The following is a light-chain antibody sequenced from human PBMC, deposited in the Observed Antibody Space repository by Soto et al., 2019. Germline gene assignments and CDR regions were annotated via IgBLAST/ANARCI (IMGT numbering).Light chain of an antibody. Sequence: EIVMSHSPATLSVSPGERATISCRSSQSVSSNLAWYQQKPGQAPRLLIYGASIRATGIPARFSGSGSGTEFTLTISTLQSEDFAIYYCQHYNNWPPWTFGQGTKVDI. J-gene: IGKJ1*01. V-gene: IGKV3-15*01. CDR2: GAS. CDR1: QSVSSN. CDR3: QHYNNWPPWT.